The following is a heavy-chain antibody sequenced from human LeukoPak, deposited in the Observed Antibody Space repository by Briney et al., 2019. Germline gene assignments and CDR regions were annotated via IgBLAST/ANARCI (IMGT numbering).Heavy chain of an antibody. V-gene: IGHV3-48*03. D-gene: IGHD3-10*01. CDR3: ARDEGSRWFSYYYMDV. CDR2: ISSSGSTI. CDR1: GFTFSSYE. J-gene: IGHJ6*03. Sequence: GGSLRLSCAASGFTFSSYEMNWVRQAPGKGLEWVSYISSSGSTIYYADSVKGRFTISRDNAKNSLYLQMNSLRAEDTAVYYCARDEGSRWFSYYYMDVWGKGTTVTISS.